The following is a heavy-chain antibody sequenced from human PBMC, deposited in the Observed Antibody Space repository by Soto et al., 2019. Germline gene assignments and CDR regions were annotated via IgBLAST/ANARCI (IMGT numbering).Heavy chain of an antibody. D-gene: IGHD1-26*01. CDR2: IYYGRTT. CDR1: GDVVRSDHYS. CDR3: ARHGPMYSVKFFDF. V-gene: IGHV4-39*01. J-gene: IGHJ4*02. Sequence: PSCCLPLSCTFCGDVVRSDHYSLGWNHQPPGKGLEWIGSIYYGRTTYYYPSLKSRVTISVDTSKNQFSLKLNSVTAADTAVYYCARHGPMYSVKFFDFWGQGTLVTVSS.